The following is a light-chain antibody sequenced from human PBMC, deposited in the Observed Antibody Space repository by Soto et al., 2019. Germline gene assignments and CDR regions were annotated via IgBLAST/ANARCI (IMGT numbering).Light chain of an antibody. V-gene: IGLV1-47*02. CDR1: NSNIGNNF. J-gene: IGLJ2*01. Sequence: QSVLTQPPSTSGTPGQRVTISCSGSNSNIGNNFVFWYQHLPGTAPKLLIYSHNQRPSGVPDRFSGSTSGTSASLAISGLRSEDEADYYCAAWDDSLSGVVCGGGTKLTVL. CDR2: SHN. CDR3: AAWDDSLSGVV.